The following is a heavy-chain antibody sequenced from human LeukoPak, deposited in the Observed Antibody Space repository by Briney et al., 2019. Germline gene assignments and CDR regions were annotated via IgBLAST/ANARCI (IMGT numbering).Heavy chain of an antibody. D-gene: IGHD3-22*01. CDR1: GFTSSSYW. J-gene: IGHJ4*02. V-gene: IGHV3-23*01. Sequence: PGGSLRLSCALSGFTSSSYWMHWVRQVPGKGLVWVSAISGSGGSTYYADSVKGRFTISRDNSKNTLYLQMNSLRAEDTAVYYCAKASAMIVVVSKHFDYWGQGTLFTVSS. CDR2: ISGSGGST. CDR3: AKASAMIVVVSKHFDY.